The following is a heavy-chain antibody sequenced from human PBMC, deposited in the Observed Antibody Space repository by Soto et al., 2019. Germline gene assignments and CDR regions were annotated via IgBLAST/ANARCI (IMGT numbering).Heavy chain of an antibody. D-gene: IGHD3-9*01. CDR2: ISADNGET. CDR1: GYTFSSYA. V-gene: IGHV1-18*01. J-gene: IGHJ4*02. CDR3: ARRLLRYFDWILVPLDY. Sequence: QVQLVQSGAEVKKPGASVKVSCKASGYTFSSYALSWVRQAPGQGLEWMGWISADNGETNYAPKFQDRVTMTTDTSTSTAYMELKSLRSDDTAVYYCARRLLRYFDWILVPLDYWGQGTLVTVSS.